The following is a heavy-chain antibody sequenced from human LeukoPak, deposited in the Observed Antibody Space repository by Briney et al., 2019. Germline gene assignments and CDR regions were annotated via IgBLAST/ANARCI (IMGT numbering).Heavy chain of an antibody. CDR1: GFPFSSYW. CDR3: ARDGRTTVTKGTPTAHYY. V-gene: IGHV3-7*01. D-gene: IGHD4-17*01. Sequence: GRCLRLSRAASGFPFSSYWMSWVRQASGKGLEWVANIKQDGSEKYYVDSVKGRFTISRDNAKNSLYLQMNSLRAEDTAVYYCARDGRTTVTKGTPTAHYYWGQGNLVTVSS. J-gene: IGHJ4*02. CDR2: IKQDGSEK.